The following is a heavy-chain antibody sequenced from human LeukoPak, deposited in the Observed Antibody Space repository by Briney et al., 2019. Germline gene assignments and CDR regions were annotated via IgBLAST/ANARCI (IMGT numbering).Heavy chain of an antibody. Sequence: ASVKVSCKASGYTFAGYYMHWVRQAPGQGLEWMGWINPNSGGTNYAQKFQGRVTMTRDTSISTAYMELSRLRSDDPAVYYCARERGQWLVSYMDVWGKGTTVTVSS. J-gene: IGHJ6*03. CDR2: INPNSGGT. CDR1: GYTFAGYY. CDR3: ARERGQWLVSYMDV. D-gene: IGHD6-19*01. V-gene: IGHV1-2*02.